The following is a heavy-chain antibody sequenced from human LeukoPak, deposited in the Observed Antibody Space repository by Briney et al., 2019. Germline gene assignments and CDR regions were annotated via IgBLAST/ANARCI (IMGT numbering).Heavy chain of an antibody. CDR3: ATTMGRVTSFDY. D-gene: IGHD5-24*01. CDR1: GGSISSGGYY. J-gene: IGHJ4*02. CDR2: IYYSGST. V-gene: IGHV4-31*03. Sequence: PSETLSLTCTVSGGSISSGGYYWSWIRQHPGKGLEWIGYIYYSGSTYYNPSLKSRVTISVDTSKNQFSLKLSSVTAADTAVYYCATTMGRVTSFDYWGQGTLVTVSS.